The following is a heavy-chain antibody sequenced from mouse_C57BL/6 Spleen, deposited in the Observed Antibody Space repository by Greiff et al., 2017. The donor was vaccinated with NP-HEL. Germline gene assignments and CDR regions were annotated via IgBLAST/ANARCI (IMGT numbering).Heavy chain of an antibody. Sequence: QVQLQQPGAELVRPGSSVKLSCKASGYTFTSYWMDWVKQRPGQGLEWIGNIYPSDSETHYNQKFKDKATLTVDKSSSTAYMQLSSLTSEDSAVYYCARSPDGYYFDYWGQGTTLTVSS. J-gene: IGHJ2*01. CDR2: IYPSDSET. CDR1: GYTFTSYW. CDR3: ARSPDGYYFDY. V-gene: IGHV1-61*01. D-gene: IGHD2-3*01.